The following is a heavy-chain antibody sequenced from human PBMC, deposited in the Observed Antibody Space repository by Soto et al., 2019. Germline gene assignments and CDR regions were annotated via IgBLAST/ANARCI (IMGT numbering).Heavy chain of an antibody. J-gene: IGHJ6*02. CDR3: ASNYYYYYGMDV. V-gene: IGHV3-53*01. Sequence: GGSLRLCCAASGFTVSSNYMSWVRQAPGKGLEWVSVIYSVGSTYYADSVKGRFTISRDNSKNTLYLQMNSLRAEDTAVYYCASNYYYYYGMDVWGQGTTVTVS. CDR1: GFTVSSNY. CDR2: IYSVGST.